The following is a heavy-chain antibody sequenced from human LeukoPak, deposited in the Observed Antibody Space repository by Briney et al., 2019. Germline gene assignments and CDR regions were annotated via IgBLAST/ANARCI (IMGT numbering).Heavy chain of an antibody. D-gene: IGHD3-22*01. CDR1: GFTFSTYW. V-gene: IGHV3-7*01. CDR2: IKEDGSEK. Sequence: GGSLRLSCTASGFTFSTYWMSWVRQAPGKGLEWVANIKEDGSEKYYGDSVKGRFTISRDNAKNSLYLQMNSLRAEDTAVYYCARDSSGYQWGQGTLVTVSS. J-gene: IGHJ4*02. CDR3: ARDSSGYQ.